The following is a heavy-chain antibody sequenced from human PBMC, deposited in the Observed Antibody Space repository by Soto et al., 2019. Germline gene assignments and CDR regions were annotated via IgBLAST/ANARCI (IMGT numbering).Heavy chain of an antibody. V-gene: IGHV2-5*02. J-gene: IGHJ4*02. Sequence: QITLKESGPTLVKPTQTLTLTCTFSGFSLSTSGVGVGWIRQPPGKALEWLALIYWDDDKRYSPSLKSRLTXTXXTSKNQVVLTMTNMDPVDTATYYCAHSLWTGTADYWGQGTLVTVSS. CDR2: IYWDDDK. D-gene: IGHD1-1*01. CDR3: AHSLWTGTADY. CDR1: GFSLSTSGVG.